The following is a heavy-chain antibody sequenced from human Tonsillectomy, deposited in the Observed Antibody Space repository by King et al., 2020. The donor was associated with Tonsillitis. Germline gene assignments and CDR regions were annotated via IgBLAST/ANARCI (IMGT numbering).Heavy chain of an antibody. CDR1: GFTFDDYG. CDR2: INWNGGST. V-gene: IGHV3-20*04. Sequence: VQLVESGGGVARPGGSLRLSCAASGFTFDDYGMTWVRQAPGEGREWVSGINWNGGSTGYADSLKGRFTISRDNAKNSLYLQMNSLRAEDTALYYCARDRNYYDSSGYDAFDIWGQGTMVTVSS. D-gene: IGHD3-22*01. CDR3: ARDRNYYDSSGYDAFDI. J-gene: IGHJ3*02.